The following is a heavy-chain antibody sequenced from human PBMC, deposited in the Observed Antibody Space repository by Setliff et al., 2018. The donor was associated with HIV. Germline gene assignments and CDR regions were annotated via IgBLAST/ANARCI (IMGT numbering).Heavy chain of an antibody. V-gene: IGHV3-48*02. Sequence: PGGSLRLSCVGSGFTXKXXAMXXXRQDPXXXXEXXXXISSSSSSIYYGDSVXGRFTISRDNAKNSLDLEMHSLTDEDTAVYYCVRDPGXIFDAFDVWGQGTMVTXSS. D-gene: IGHD3-3*01. CDR1: GFTXKXXA. CDR2: ISSSSSSI. J-gene: IGHJ3*01. CDR3: VRDPGXIFDAFDV.